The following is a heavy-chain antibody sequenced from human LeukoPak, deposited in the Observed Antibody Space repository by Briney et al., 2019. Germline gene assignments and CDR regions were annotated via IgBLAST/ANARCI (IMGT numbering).Heavy chain of an antibody. CDR3: ARRRSGSYYRH. Sequence: SVKVSCKASGGTFSSYAISWVRQAPGQGLEWMGGIIPSFGTANYAQKFQGSVTIVTDESTSSAYMQMSSLRSEATAVYYSARRRSGSYYRHWGQGTLVTDSS. CDR1: GGTFSSYA. V-gene: IGHV1-69*05. J-gene: IGHJ1*01. CDR2: IIPSFGTA. D-gene: IGHD3-10*01.